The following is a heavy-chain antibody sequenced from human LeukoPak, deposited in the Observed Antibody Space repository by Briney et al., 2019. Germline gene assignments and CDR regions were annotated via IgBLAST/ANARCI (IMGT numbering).Heavy chain of an antibody. CDR3: ARESLWFGEAILDY. CDR2: IYYGGST. D-gene: IGHD3-10*01. Sequence: PSETLSLTCTVSGGSISSYYWSWIRQPPGKGLEWIGYIYYGGSTNYNPSLKSRVTISVDTSKNQFSLKLSSVTAADTAVYYCARESLWFGEAILDYWGQGTLVTVSS. CDR1: GGSISSYY. V-gene: IGHV4-59*01. J-gene: IGHJ4*02.